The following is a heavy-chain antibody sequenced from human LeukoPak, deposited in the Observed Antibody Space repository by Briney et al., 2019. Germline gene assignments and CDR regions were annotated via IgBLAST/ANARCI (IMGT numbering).Heavy chain of an antibody. V-gene: IGHV1-2*02. Sequence: ASVKVSCKASGYTFTGYYMHWVRQAPGQGLEWMGWINPNSGGTNYAQKFQGRVTMTRDTSISTAYMELSRLRSDDTAVYYCARFTFGTGTESYPFNWFDPWGQGTLVTVSS. D-gene: IGHD3/OR15-3a*01. CDR2: INPNSGGT. CDR1: GYTFTGYY. J-gene: IGHJ5*02. CDR3: ARFTFGTGTESYPFNWFDP.